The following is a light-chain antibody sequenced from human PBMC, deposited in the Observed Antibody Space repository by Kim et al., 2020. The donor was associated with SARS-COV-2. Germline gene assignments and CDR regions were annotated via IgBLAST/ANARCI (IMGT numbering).Light chain of an antibody. V-gene: IGKV3-20*01. CDR3: QQFGSSPFS. Sequence: DSVLTQSPGTLSLSPGERATLSCRASQSVNSDSLAWYQQKHGQAPRLLIFGASNRATGIPDRFSGGGSGTDFTLTISRVEPEDFAVYYCQQFGSSPFSFGQGTKLEIK. CDR2: GAS. J-gene: IGKJ2*03. CDR1: QSVNSDS.